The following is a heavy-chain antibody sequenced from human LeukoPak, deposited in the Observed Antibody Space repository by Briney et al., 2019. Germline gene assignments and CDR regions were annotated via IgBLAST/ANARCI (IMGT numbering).Heavy chain of an antibody. Sequence: GGSLRLSRAASGFTFSSYSMNWVRQAPGKGLEWVSSISSSSSYIYYADSVKGRFTISRDNAKNSLYLQMNSLRAEDTAVYYCARVRWGAMAPYDFDYWGQGTLVTVSS. CDR2: ISSSSSYI. J-gene: IGHJ4*02. V-gene: IGHV3-21*01. CDR1: GFTFSSYS. CDR3: ARVRWGAMAPYDFDY. D-gene: IGHD3-16*01.